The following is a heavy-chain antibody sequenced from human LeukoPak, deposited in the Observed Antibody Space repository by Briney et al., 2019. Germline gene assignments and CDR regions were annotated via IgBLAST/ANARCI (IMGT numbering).Heavy chain of an antibody. CDR3: ARGRYYGMDV. CDR1: GFTFTSYW. V-gene: IGHV3-74*01. Sequence: GGSLRLACAASGFTFTSYWMHWVRQAPGKGLVWVSRVNSDGSSTTYADSVKGRFTISRDNAKNTLYLQMNSLRAEDTAVYYCARGRYYGMDVWGQGTTVTVSS. J-gene: IGHJ6*02. CDR2: VNSDGSST.